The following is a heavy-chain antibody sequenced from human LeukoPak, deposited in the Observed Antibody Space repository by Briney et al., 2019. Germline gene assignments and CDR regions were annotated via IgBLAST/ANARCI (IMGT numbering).Heavy chain of an antibody. Sequence: GESLQISCKGSGCDFSGYWIGWVRPLPGQGLEWMGGIYPGDSDTRYSPTFRGQVTISADKSITTAYLHWSSLKASDTAMYFCARTRSYSRSRDVDSWGQGTLVTVSS. CDR2: IYPGDSDT. V-gene: IGHV5-51*01. D-gene: IGHD1-26*01. CDR1: GCDFSGYW. J-gene: IGHJ4*02. CDR3: ARTRSYSRSRDVDS.